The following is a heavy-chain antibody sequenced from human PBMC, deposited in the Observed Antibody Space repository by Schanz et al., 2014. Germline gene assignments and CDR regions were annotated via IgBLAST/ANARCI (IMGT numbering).Heavy chain of an antibody. V-gene: IGHV1-69*08. J-gene: IGHJ1*01. CDR3: ARDTAQSCIGPSCFEYFQH. Sequence: QVQLVQSGAEVKKPGPSVKVSCTASGGTFSSYTISWIRQAPGQGLEWMGRIIPVLAIADYAQKFQGRVTITADKSTSTASMELSSLRSEDTALYYCARDTAQSCIGPSCFEYFQHWGQGALVTVSS. CDR2: IIPVLAIA. D-gene: IGHD2-2*01. CDR1: GGTFSSYT.